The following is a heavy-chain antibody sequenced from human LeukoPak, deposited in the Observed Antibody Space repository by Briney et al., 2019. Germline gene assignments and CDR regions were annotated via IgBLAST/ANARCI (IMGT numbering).Heavy chain of an antibody. J-gene: IGHJ5*02. CDR3: ARHGGYCSGTNCYGVWFDP. CDR2: IYYSGIT. Sequence: SETLSLTCTVSGGSISSSSYYWGWIRQPPGKGLEWIGSIYYSGITYYNPSLKSRVTISVDTSKNQFSLKRSSVTAADTAVYYCARHGGYCSGTNCYGVWFDPWGQGTLVTVSS. D-gene: IGHD2-2*01. V-gene: IGHV4-39*01. CDR1: GGSISSSSYY.